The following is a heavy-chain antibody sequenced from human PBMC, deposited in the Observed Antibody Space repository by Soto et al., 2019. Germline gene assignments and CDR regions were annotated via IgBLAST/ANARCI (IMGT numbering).Heavy chain of an antibody. J-gene: IGHJ5*02. D-gene: IGHD6-13*01. CDR1: GYSFTSYW. CDR3: ARHAYPGIAAAGTRLVGENWFDP. V-gene: IGHV5-51*01. CDR2: IYPGDSDT. Sequence: GESLKISCKGSGYSFTSYWIGWVRQMPGKGLEWMGIIYPGDSDTRYSPSFQGQVTISADKSISTAYLQWSSLKASDTAMYYCARHAYPGIAAAGTRLVGENWFDPWGQGTLVTVSS.